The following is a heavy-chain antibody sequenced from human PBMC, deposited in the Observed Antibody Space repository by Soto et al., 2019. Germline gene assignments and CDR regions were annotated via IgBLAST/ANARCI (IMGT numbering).Heavy chain of an antibody. J-gene: IGHJ4*02. Sequence: PGGSLRLSCAASGFTFSTYAMTWVRQAPGKGLEWVSSISYSGDRTYYVDSVKGRFTVSRDNAKNSLYLQMNSLRAEDTAVYYCARDSGYSYGPFDYWGQGTLVTVSS. CDR3: ARDSGYSYGPFDY. V-gene: IGHV3-23*01. D-gene: IGHD5-18*01. CDR2: ISYSGDRT. CDR1: GFTFSTYA.